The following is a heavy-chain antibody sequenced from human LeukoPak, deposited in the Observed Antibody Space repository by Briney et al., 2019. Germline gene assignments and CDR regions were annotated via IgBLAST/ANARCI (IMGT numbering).Heavy chain of an antibody. CDR3: ARHGGVVVVAARGWFDP. CDR1: GGSISSYY. D-gene: IGHD2-15*01. J-gene: IGHJ5*02. Sequence: SETLSLTCTVSGGSISSYYWSWIRQPPGKGLEWIGYIYYNGSTNYNPSLKSRVTISVDTSKNQFSLKLSSVTAADTAVYYCARHGGVVVVAARGWFDPWGQGTLVTVSS. V-gene: IGHV4-59*08. CDR2: IYYNGST.